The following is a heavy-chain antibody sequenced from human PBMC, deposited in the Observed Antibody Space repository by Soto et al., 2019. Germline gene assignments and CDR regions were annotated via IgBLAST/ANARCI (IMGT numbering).Heavy chain of an antibody. CDR1: GGSFSGYY. J-gene: IGHJ5*02. CDR3: ARGGKMTTVTSLARWFDP. CDR2: INHSGST. V-gene: IGHV4-34*01. Sequence: SETLSLTCAVYGGSFSGYYWSWIRQPPGKGLEWIGEINHSGSTNYNPSLKSRVTISADTSKNQFSLKLSSVAAADTAVYYCARGGKMTTVTSLARWFDPWGQGTLVTVSS. D-gene: IGHD4-4*01.